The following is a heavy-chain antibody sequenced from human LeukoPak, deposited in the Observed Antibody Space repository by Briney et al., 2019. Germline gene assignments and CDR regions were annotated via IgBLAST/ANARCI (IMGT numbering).Heavy chain of an antibody. CDR3: ARLIEAYCGADCYFNWFDP. D-gene: IGHD2-21*02. CDR1: AGSISSSTYY. Sequence: SETLSLTCTVSAGSISSSTYYWGWIRQPPGKGLEWIGSIYYSGSTYYNPSLKSRVTISVDTSKNQFSLKLSSVTAADTAVYYCARLIEAYCGADCYFNWFDPWGQGTLVTVSS. CDR2: IYYSGST. V-gene: IGHV4-39*01. J-gene: IGHJ5*02.